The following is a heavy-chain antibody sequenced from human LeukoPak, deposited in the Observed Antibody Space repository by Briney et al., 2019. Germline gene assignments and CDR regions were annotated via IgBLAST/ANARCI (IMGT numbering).Heavy chain of an antibody. J-gene: IGHJ4*02. Sequence: ASVKVSCKASGYTFTGYYMHWVRQAPGQGLEWMGWINPNSGGTNYAQKFQGRVTMTRDTSISTAYMELSRLRSDDTAVYYCARDLRDYYDSSGYYYLGYFDYWGQGTLVTVSS. V-gene: IGHV1-2*02. D-gene: IGHD3-22*01. CDR2: INPNSGGT. CDR1: GYTFTGYY. CDR3: ARDLRDYYDSSGYYYLGYFDY.